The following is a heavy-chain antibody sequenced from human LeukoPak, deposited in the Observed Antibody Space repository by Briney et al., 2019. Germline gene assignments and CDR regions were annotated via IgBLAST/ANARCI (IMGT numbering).Heavy chain of an antibody. CDR3: ARVEYTNSPGH. V-gene: IGHV3-21*01. D-gene: IGHD6-6*01. CDR1: GFTFSSYA. Sequence: GGSLRLSCAASGFTFSSYAMSWVRQAPGKGLEWVSSITSSSSYIFYADSEKGRFTISRDNAKNSLYLQMNSLRAEDTAVYYCARVEYTNSPGHGGLGTLVTVSS. CDR2: ITSSSSYI. J-gene: IGHJ4*02.